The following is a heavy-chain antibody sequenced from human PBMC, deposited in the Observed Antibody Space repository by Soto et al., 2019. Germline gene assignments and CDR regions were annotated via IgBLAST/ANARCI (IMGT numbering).Heavy chain of an antibody. CDR2: IADTIGTS. V-gene: IGHV3-23*01. D-gene: IGHD3-22*01. Sequence: GGSMRLSCAASGFPFSVSAMAWVRQAPGKGLEWVSTIADTIGTSYYADSVKGRFTLSRDISTNTLHLQMNSLRVDDTAVYYCAKAQWLLVGYYFGTWGQGTLVTVSS. J-gene: IGHJ4*02. CDR1: GFPFSVSA. CDR3: AKAQWLLVGYYFGT.